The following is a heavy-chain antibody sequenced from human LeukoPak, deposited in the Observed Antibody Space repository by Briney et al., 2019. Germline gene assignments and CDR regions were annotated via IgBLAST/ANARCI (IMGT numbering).Heavy chain of an antibody. Sequence: NASETLSLTCTVSGGSTSSYYWSWIRQPPGKGLEWLGYIYYSGSTNYNPSLKSRVTISVDTSKNQFSLKLSSVTAADTAVYYCARVPDIAMVRDPWFDPWGQGTLVTVSS. CDR3: ARVPDIAMVRDPWFDP. D-gene: IGHD5-18*01. V-gene: IGHV4-59*01. CDR2: IYYSGST. J-gene: IGHJ5*02. CDR1: GGSTSSYY.